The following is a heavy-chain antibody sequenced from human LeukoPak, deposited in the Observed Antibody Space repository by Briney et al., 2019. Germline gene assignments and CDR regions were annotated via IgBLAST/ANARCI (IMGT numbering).Heavy chain of an antibody. CDR2: IKSKTDGGTT. Sequence: GGSLRLSCAASGFTFSNYNMNWVRQAPGKGLEWVGRIKSKTDGGTTDYAAPVKGRFTISRDDSKNTLYLQMNSLKTEDTAVYYCTTVRQYEYYYYYYYMDVWGKGTTVTASS. J-gene: IGHJ6*03. CDR1: GFTFSNYN. CDR3: TTVRQYEYYYYYYYMDV. D-gene: IGHD4-11*01. V-gene: IGHV3-15*01.